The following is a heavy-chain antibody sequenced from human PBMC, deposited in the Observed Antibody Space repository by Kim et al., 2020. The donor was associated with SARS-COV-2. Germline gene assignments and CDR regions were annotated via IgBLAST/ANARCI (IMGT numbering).Heavy chain of an antibody. J-gene: IGHJ6*02. Sequence: GGSLRLSCAASGFTFGDYAMHWVRQAPGKGLEWVSGISWNSGSIGYADSVKGRFTISRDNAKNSQYLQMNSLRAEDTALYYCAKDKGSGYDSLEYYYYYGMDVWGQGTTVTVSS. D-gene: IGHD5-12*01. CDR3: AKDKGSGYDSLEYYYYYGMDV. CDR1: GFTFGDYA. CDR2: ISWNSGSI. V-gene: IGHV3-9*01.